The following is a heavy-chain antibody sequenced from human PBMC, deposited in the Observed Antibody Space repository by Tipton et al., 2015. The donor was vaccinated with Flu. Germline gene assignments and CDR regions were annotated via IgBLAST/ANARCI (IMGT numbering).Heavy chain of an antibody. J-gene: IGHJ5*02. D-gene: IGHD3-10*01. CDR2: IKNKVDGGTT. CDR3: AREAAPTPGAGYQYES. Sequence: SLRLSCAASGFTFSDAWVSWVRQAPGKGLEWVGRIKNKVDGGTTEFAAPVKGRFSISRDDSRNTLYLQMNSLRSEDTAIYYCAREAAPTPGAGYQYESWGQGKLVTVSS. V-gene: IGHV3-15*01. CDR1: GFTFSDAW.